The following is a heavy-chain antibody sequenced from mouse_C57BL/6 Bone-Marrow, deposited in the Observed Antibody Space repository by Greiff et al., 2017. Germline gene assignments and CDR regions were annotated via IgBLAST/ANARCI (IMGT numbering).Heavy chain of an antibody. CDR3: ARWGDSSGYAWFAY. Sequence: QVQLQQPGAELVKPGASVKMSCKASGYTFTSYWLTWVKQRPGQGLEWIGDIYPGSGSTNYNEKFKSKATLTVDTSSSTAYMQLSSLTSEDSAVYYCARWGDSSGYAWFAYWGQGTLVTVSA. D-gene: IGHD3-2*02. J-gene: IGHJ3*01. CDR2: IYPGSGST. V-gene: IGHV1-55*01. CDR1: GYTFTSYW.